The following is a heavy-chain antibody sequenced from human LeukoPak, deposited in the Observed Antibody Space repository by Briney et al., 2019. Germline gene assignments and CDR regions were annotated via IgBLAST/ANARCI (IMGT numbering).Heavy chain of an antibody. V-gene: IGHV3-74*01. Sequence: GGALPLSCSPSGLTYRTHWLYWLGPAAGKEVVWVSRISGVGSGTRYADSVKGRFPISRDNAQDTLYLEMTSLRGHDKAVVSCASLLTPYHCSGGGSMDVWGQGTTCTVSS. D-gene: IGHD3-10*01. CDR3: ASLLTPYHCSGGGSMDV. J-gene: IGHJ6*01. CDR1: GLTYRTHW. CDR2: ISGVGSGT.